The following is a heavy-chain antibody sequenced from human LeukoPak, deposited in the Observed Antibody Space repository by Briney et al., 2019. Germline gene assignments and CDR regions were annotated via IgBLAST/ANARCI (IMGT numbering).Heavy chain of an antibody. CDR3: AKTSMVRGVIISEDYFDY. J-gene: IGHJ4*02. V-gene: IGHV3-9*01. Sequence: GGSLRLSCAASGFTFSSYGMSWVRQAPGKGLEWVSGISWNSGSIGYADSVKGRFTISRDNAKNSLYLQMNSLRAEDTALYYCAKTSMVRGVIISEDYFDYWGQGTLVTVSS. CDR1: GFTFSSYG. D-gene: IGHD3-10*01. CDR2: ISWNSGSI.